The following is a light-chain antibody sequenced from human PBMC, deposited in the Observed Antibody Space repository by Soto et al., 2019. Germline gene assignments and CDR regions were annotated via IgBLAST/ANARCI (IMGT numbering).Light chain of an antibody. J-gene: IGKJ5*01. CDR2: GAS. CDR3: QQYGSSPSIT. V-gene: IGKV3-20*01. Sequence: EIVLTQSPGTLSLSPGERATLSCRASQSVSSSYLAWYQQKPGQAPRLLIYGASSRATGIPDRFSGSGSGTDFTLTISRLEPEDFAVYYCQQYGSSPSITCGQGTRRRL. CDR1: QSVSSSY.